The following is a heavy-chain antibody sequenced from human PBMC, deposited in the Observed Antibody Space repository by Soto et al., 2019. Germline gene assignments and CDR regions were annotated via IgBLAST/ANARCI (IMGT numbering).Heavy chain of an antibody. V-gene: IGHV1-18*01. CDR3: ARDPYSSSAANPNYYYYYGMDV. Sequence: ASVKVSCKASGYTFTSYGISWVRQAPGRGLEWMGWISAYNGNTNYAQKLQGRVTMTTDTSTSTAYMELRSLRSDDTAVYYCARDPYSSSAANPNYYYYYGMDVWGQGTTVTVSS. J-gene: IGHJ6*02. CDR1: GYTFTSYG. CDR2: ISAYNGNT. D-gene: IGHD6-6*01.